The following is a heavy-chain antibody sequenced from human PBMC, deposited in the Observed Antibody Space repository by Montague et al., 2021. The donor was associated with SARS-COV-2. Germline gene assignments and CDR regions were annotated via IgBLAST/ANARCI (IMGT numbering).Heavy chain of an antibody. CDR1: GGSISSYF. Sequence: SETLSLTCTVSGGSISSYFWSWIRQPPGKGLEWIGYIYYSGSTNYNPSLKSRVTILVDTSKNQFSLKLSSVTAADTAVYYCARGREYSSSAGFDYWGQGTLVTVSS. D-gene: IGHD6-6*01. CDR2: IYYSGST. V-gene: IGHV4-59*01. J-gene: IGHJ4*02. CDR3: ARGREYSSSAGFDY.